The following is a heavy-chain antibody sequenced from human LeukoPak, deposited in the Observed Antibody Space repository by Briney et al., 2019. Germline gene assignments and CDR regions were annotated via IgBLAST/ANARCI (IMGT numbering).Heavy chain of an antibody. D-gene: IGHD3-22*01. Sequence: PGGSLRLSCAASGFTFSSYGMHWVRQAPGKGLEWVAFIRYDGSNKYYADSVKGRFTISRDNSKNTLYLQMNSLRAEDTAVYYCAVLGSSGSRFDYWGQGTLVTVSS. CDR3: AVLGSSGSRFDY. CDR1: GFTFSSYG. V-gene: IGHV3-30*02. J-gene: IGHJ4*02. CDR2: IRYDGSNK.